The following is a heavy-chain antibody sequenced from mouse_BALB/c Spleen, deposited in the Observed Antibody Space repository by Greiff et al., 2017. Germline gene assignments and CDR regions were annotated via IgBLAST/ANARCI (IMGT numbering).Heavy chain of an antibody. CDR1: GFTFSDYY. D-gene: IGHD1-1*01. CDR2: ISDGGSYT. J-gene: IGHJ3*01. V-gene: IGHV5-4*02. CDR3: ARDGYYGSSRWFAY. Sequence: EVQLVESGGGLVKPGGSLKLSCAASGFTFSDYYMYWVRQTPEKRLEWVATISDGGSYTYYPDSVKGRFTISRDNAKNNLYLQMSSLKSEDTAMYYCARDGYYGSSRWFAYWGQGTLVTVSA.